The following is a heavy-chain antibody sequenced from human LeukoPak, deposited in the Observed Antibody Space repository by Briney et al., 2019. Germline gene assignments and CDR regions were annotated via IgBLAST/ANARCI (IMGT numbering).Heavy chain of an antibody. D-gene: IGHD4-23*01. J-gene: IGHJ5*02. CDR2: INPSGGST. CDR3: ARDRATVVTSNWFDP. V-gene: IGHV1-46*01. CDR1: GYTFTRYY. Sequence: ASVKVSCKASGYTFTRYYMHWVRQAPGQGLEWMGIINPSGGSTSYAQKFQGRVTMTRDMSTSTVYMELSSLRSEDTAVYYCARDRATVVTSNWFDPWGQGTLVTVSS.